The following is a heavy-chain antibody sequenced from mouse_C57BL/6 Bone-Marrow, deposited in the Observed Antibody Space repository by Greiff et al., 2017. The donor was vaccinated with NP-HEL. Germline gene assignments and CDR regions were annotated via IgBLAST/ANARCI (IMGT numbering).Heavy chain of an antibody. CDR1: GFTFSSYG. CDR2: ISSGGSYT. Sequence: DVMLVESGGDLVKPGGSLKLSCAASGFTFSSYGMSWVRQTPDKRLEWVATISSGGSYTYYPDSVKGRFTISRDNAKNTLYLQMSSLKSEDTAMDYCARRGGSSPHWYFDVWGTGTTVTVSS. J-gene: IGHJ1*03. D-gene: IGHD1-1*01. CDR3: ARRGGSSPHWYFDV. V-gene: IGHV5-6*02.